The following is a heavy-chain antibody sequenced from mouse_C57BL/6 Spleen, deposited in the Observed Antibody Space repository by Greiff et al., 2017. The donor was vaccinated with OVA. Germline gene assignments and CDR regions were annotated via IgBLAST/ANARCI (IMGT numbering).Heavy chain of an antibody. Sequence: VQLQQSGAELVRPGTSVKVSCKASGYAFTNYLIEWVKQRPGQGLEWIGVINPGSGGTNYNEKFKGKATLTADKSSSTAYMQLSSLTSEDSAVYVCARGGDYYGTLDYWGQGTTLTVSS. V-gene: IGHV1-54*01. D-gene: IGHD1-1*01. J-gene: IGHJ2*01. CDR3: ARGGDYYGTLDY. CDR2: INPGSGGT. CDR1: GYAFTNYL.